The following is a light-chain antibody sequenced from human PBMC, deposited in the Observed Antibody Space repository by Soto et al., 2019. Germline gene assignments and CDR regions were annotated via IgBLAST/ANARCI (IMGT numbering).Light chain of an antibody. V-gene: IGKV1-5*01. CDR2: DAS. Sequence: DIQMTQSPSTLPASVGDRVTITCRPSQSISTWLAWYQQKPGKAPKLLIYDASSLESGVPSRFSGSGSGTEFTLTISSLQPDDFATYYCQQYNSYSWTFGQGTKVEIK. J-gene: IGKJ1*01. CDR1: QSISTW. CDR3: QQYNSYSWT.